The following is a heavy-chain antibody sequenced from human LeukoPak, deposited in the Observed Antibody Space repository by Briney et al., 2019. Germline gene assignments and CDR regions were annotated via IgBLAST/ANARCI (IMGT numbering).Heavy chain of an antibody. CDR1: GGSINTYY. CDR2: IYYTGIT. J-gene: IGHJ6*03. CDR3: ARADYSSSGSLSIDHSYYYIYV. V-gene: IGHV4-59*01. Sequence: PSETLSLTCTVSGGSINTYYWNWIRQPPGKGLEWIGYIYYTGITNSDPSLKSRVTISVDTSKNQVSLKLSSVTAADTAVYYCARADYSSSGSLSIDHSYYYIYVWGKGTTVTVSS. D-gene: IGHD3-10*01.